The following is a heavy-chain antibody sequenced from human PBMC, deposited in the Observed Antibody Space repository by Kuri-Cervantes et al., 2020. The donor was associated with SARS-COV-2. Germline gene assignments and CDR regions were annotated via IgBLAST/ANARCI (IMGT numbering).Heavy chain of an antibody. CDR1: GFTFSSYG. D-gene: IGHD4-23*01. Sequence: GESLKISCAASGFTFSSYGMHWVRQAPGKGLEWVAVISYDGSNKYYADSARGRFTISRDNSKNTLYLQMNSLRADDTAVYYCAKNRRTVAAPFDYWGQGTLVTVSS. J-gene: IGHJ4*02. CDR3: AKNRRTVAAPFDY. V-gene: IGHV3-30*18. CDR2: ISYDGSNK.